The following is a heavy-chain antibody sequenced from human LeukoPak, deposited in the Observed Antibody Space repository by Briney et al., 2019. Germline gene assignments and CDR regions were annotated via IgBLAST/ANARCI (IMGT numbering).Heavy chain of an antibody. CDR1: GYTFTDYY. J-gene: IGHJ6*02. D-gene: IGHD2-2*01. Sequence: GASVKVSCKASGYTFTDYYVHWVRQAPGQGLEWMGWINPNSGGTEYAQKFQGRVTMTRDTSISTAYMDLSRLGSDDTAMYYCARDHCTSNCCYEDFYYGMDVWGQGTTVTVSS. CDR3: ARDHCTSNCCYEDFYYGMDV. CDR2: INPNSGGT. V-gene: IGHV1-2*02.